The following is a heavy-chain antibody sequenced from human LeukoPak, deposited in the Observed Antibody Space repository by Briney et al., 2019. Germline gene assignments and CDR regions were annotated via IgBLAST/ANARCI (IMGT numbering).Heavy chain of an antibody. CDR3: ARGLVGATEYFDY. CDR1: GGSISSGGYY. Sequence: SETLSLTCTVSGGSISSGGYYWSWIRQHPGKGLEWIGYIYYSGSTYYNPSLKSRVTISVDTSKNQFSLKLSSVTAADTAVYYCARGLVGATEYFDYWGQGTLVTVSS. V-gene: IGHV4-31*03. D-gene: IGHD1-26*01. CDR2: IYYSGST. J-gene: IGHJ4*02.